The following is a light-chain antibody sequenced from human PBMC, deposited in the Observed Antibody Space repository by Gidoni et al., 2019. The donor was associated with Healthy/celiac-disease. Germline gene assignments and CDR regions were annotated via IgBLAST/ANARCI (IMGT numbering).Light chain of an antibody. CDR3: QQYYSTPFT. Sequence: DIVMTQSPDSLAVSLGARATINCKSSQSVLYSSNSKNYLAWYQQKPGQPPKLLIYWASTRESGVPDRFSGSGSGTDFTLTISSLQAEDVAVYYCQQYYSTPFTFGPGTKVDIK. J-gene: IGKJ3*01. CDR1: QSVLYSSNSKNY. CDR2: WAS. V-gene: IGKV4-1*01.